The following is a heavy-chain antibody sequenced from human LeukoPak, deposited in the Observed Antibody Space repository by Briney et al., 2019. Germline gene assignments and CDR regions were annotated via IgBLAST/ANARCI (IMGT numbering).Heavy chain of an antibody. CDR1: GFTFSDYY. Sequence: PGGSLRLSCAASGFTFSDYYMSWIRQAPGKGLEWVSYISSSGSTIYYAYSVKGRFTISRDNAKNSLYLQRNSLRAEDTAVYYCAKVYRYYYDSSGYYPMAFDYWGQGTLVTVSS. V-gene: IGHV3-11*01. J-gene: IGHJ4*02. CDR2: ISSSGSTI. CDR3: AKVYRYYYDSSGYYPMAFDY. D-gene: IGHD3-22*01.